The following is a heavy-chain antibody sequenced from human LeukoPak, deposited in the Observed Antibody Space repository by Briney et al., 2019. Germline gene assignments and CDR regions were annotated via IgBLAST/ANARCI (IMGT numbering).Heavy chain of an antibody. D-gene: IGHD6-19*01. V-gene: IGHV3-66*01. CDR3: ARDLNSSGELKTSYYYYGMDV. CDR2: IYSGGST. J-gene: IGHJ6*02. CDR1: GFAVSSNY. Sequence: GGSLRLSCAASGFAVSSNYMSWVRQAPGKGLEWVSVIYSGGSTYYADSVKGRFTISRDNSKNTLYLQMNSLRAEDTAVYYCARDLNSSGELKTSYYYYGMDVWGQGTTVTVSS.